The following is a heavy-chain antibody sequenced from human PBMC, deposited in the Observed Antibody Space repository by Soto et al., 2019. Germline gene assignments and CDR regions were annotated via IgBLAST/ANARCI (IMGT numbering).Heavy chain of an antibody. J-gene: IGHJ4*02. Sequence: GGSLRLSCAASGFTFSSYSMNWVRQAPGKGLEWVSSISSSSSYIYYADSVKGRFTISRDNAKNSLYLQMNSLRAEDRAVYYCASKGVGATIWGSDFDYWGQGTLVTVSS. D-gene: IGHD1-26*01. CDR2: ISSSSSYI. V-gene: IGHV3-21*01. CDR1: GFTFSSYS. CDR3: ASKGVGATIWGSDFDY.